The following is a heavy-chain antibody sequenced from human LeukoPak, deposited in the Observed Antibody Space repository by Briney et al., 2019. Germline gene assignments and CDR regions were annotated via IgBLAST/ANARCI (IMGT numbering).Heavy chain of an antibody. CDR2: INHSGST. CDR1: GYSISSGYY. D-gene: IGHD6-13*01. CDR3: ARVAAGKGYPFDY. J-gene: IGHJ4*02. V-gene: IGHV4-38-2*02. Sequence: SETLSLTCTVSGYSISSGYYWGWIRQPPGKGLEWIGEINHSGSTNYNPSLKSRVTISVDTSKNQLSLKLSSVTAADTAVYYCARVAAGKGYPFDYWGQGTLVTVSS.